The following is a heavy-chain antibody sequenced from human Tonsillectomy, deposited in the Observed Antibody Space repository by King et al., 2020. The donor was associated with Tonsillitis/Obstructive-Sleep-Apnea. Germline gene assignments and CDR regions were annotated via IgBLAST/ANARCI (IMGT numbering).Heavy chain of an antibody. CDR1: GFTFSSYG. CDR2: IWYDGSNK. Sequence: VQLVESGGGVVQPGRSLRLSCAASGFTFSSYGMHWVRQAPGKGQEWVAVIWYDGSNKYYADSVKGRFTISRDNSKNTLYLQMNSLRAEDTAVYYCARALRYFDWLSYFDYWGQGTLVTVSS. D-gene: IGHD3-9*01. V-gene: IGHV3-33*01. CDR3: ARALRYFDWLSYFDY. J-gene: IGHJ4*02.